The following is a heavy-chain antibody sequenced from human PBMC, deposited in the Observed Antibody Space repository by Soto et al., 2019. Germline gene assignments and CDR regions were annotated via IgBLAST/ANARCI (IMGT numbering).Heavy chain of an antibody. CDR1: GFSLSTSGVG. CDR2: IYWNDDK. Sequence: SGPTLVNPTQTLTLTCTFSGFSLSTSGVGVGWIRQPPGKALEWLALIYWNDDKRYSPSLKSRLTITKDTSKNQVVLTMTNMDPVDTAKYYCAHRPNYCGPEHYFCGMEFWGQGTTVTFPS. J-gene: IGHJ6*02. V-gene: IGHV2-5*01. CDR3: AHRPNYCGPEHYFCGMEF. D-gene: IGHD3-10*01.